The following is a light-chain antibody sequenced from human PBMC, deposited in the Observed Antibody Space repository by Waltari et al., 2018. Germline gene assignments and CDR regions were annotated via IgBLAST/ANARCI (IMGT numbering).Light chain of an antibody. V-gene: IGLV3-1*01. J-gene: IGLJ2*01. Sequence: SYDLSQPPSVTVSPGQTASITCSGDTLGEKYVCWYQQKSGQSPVLVIFQDSKRPSGIPERFSGSNSGNTATLTISGTQPLDEGDYYCQAWDTNTEDVFGGGTRLTVL. CDR1: TLGEKY. CDR2: QDS. CDR3: QAWDTNTEDV.